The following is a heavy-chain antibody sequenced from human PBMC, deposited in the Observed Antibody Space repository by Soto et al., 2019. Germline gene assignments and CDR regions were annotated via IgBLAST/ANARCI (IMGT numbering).Heavy chain of an antibody. Sequence: SETLSLTCAVYCGSFSGYYWSWIRQPPGKGLEWIGEINHSGSTNYNPSLKSRVTISVDTSKNQFSLKLSSVTAADTAVYYCARGLLYHDFWSGYYGMDGWGQGTTVTVSS. V-gene: IGHV4-34*01. D-gene: IGHD3-3*01. CDR3: ARGLLYHDFWSGYYGMDG. J-gene: IGHJ6*02. CDR2: INHSGST. CDR1: CGSFSGYY.